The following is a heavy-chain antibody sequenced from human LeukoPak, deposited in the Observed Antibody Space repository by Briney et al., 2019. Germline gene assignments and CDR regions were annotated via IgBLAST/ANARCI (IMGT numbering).Heavy chain of an antibody. D-gene: IGHD3-22*01. J-gene: IGHJ4*02. CDR3: AKGSYYDSSGSFYFDY. CDR2: ISCSGGST. V-gene: IGHV3-23*01. Sequence: GGSLRLSCAASGFTFSSYAMSWVRQAPGKGLEWVSAISCSGGSTYYADSVKGRFTISRDNSKNTLYLQMNSLRAEDTAVYYCAKGSYYDSSGSFYFDYWGQGTLVTVSS. CDR1: GFTFSSYA.